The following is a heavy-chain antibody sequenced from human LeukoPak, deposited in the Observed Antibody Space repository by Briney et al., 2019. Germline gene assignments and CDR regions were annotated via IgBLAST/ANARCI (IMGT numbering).Heavy chain of an antibody. J-gene: IGHJ4*02. Sequence: PSETLSLTCTVSGGSFSGFLWSWIRQPPVKGLEWIGYIYHSGSTYYNPSLKSRVTISVDRSKNQFSLKLSSVTAADMAVYYCARVASGSLDYWGQGTLVTVSS. CDR1: GGSFSGFL. CDR2: IYHSGST. V-gene: IGHV4-30-2*01. D-gene: IGHD3-10*01. CDR3: ARVASGSLDY.